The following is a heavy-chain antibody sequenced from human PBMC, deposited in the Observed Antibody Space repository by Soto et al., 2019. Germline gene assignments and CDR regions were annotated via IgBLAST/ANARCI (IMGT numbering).Heavy chain of an antibody. Sequence: EVQLVESGGGLVQPGRSLRLTCAASGFSFDDYAMHWVRQAPGKGLEWVSGIGWNNGNIGYADSVRGRFSISRDNAKNSLYLQMNSLRAEDTALYYCAKGTGSRKVTAYPGYYGMDVWGQGTTVTVSS. D-gene: IGHD2-21*02. CDR2: IGWNNGNI. J-gene: IGHJ6*02. CDR1: GFSFDDYA. V-gene: IGHV3-9*01. CDR3: AKGTGSRKVTAYPGYYGMDV.